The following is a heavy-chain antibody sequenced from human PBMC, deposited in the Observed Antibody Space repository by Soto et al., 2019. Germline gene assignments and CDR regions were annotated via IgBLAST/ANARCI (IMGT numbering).Heavy chain of an antibody. Sequence: GGSLRLSCAASGFSFSSYWMHWVRQAPGKGLVWVSHINSDGSSTTYADSVKGRFTISRDNAKNTLYLQMNSLRAEDTVVYYCARLYSYGKPFDYWGQGTLVTVSS. CDR2: INSDGSST. CDR1: GFSFSSYW. CDR3: ARLYSYGKPFDY. V-gene: IGHV3-74*01. J-gene: IGHJ4*02. D-gene: IGHD3-16*01.